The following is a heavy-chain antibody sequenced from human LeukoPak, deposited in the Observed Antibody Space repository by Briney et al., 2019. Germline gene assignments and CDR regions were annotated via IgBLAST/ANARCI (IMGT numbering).Heavy chain of an antibody. J-gene: IGHJ4*02. CDR3: ARGGLLWFGLSRYYFDY. CDR1: GGSFSGYY. CDR2: INHSGST. V-gene: IGHV4-34*01. D-gene: IGHD3-10*01. Sequence: PSETLSLTCAVYGGSFSGYYWSWIRQPPGKGLEWIGEINHSGSTNYNPSLKSRVTISVDTSKNQFSQKLSSVTAADTAVYYCARGGLLWFGLSRYYFDYWGQGTLVTVSS.